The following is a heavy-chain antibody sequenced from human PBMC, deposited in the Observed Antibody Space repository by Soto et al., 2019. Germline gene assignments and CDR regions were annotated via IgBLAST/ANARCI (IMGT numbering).Heavy chain of an antibody. D-gene: IGHD3-10*01. J-gene: IGHJ4*02. CDR1: GFTITNYW. CDR2: INSDESST. CDR3: ATWFSVIRGAKYYVDY. V-gene: IGHV3-74*01. Sequence: EVQLVESGGGLVQPGGSLRLSCAASGFTITNYWMHWVRQAPGKGPVWVSRINSDESSTTYTDSVKGRFTISRDNAKNTLYLQMNSLRAEDTAVYYCATWFSVIRGAKYYVDYWGRGTLVTVSP.